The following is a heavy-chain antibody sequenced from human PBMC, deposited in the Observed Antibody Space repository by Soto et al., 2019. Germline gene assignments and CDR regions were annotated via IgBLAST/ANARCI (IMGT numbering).Heavy chain of an antibody. CDR2: IIPSFGTA. CDR3: ARGQPLRAAAVGYYYGMDV. Sequence: QVQLVQSGAEVKKPGSSVKVSCKASGGTFSSYAISWVRQAPGQGLEWMGGIIPSFGTANYAQKFQGRVTITADESTSTAYMELSSLRSEDTAVYYCARGQPLRAAAVGYYYGMDVWGQGTTVTVSS. CDR1: GGTFSSYA. J-gene: IGHJ6*02. D-gene: IGHD6-13*01. V-gene: IGHV1-69*01.